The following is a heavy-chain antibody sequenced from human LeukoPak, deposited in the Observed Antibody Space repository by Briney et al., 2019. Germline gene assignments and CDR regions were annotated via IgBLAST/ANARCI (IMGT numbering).Heavy chain of an antibody. V-gene: IGHV4-34*01. J-gene: IGHJ5*02. Sequence: SETLSLTXAVYGGSFSGYYWSWIRQPPGKGLEWIGEINHSGSTNYNPSLKSRVTISVDTSKNQFSLNLRSVTAADTAVYYCARGRGYCSGGSCINWIDPWGQGTLVTV. D-gene: IGHD2-15*01. CDR3: ARGRGYCSGGSCINWIDP. CDR2: INHSGST. CDR1: GGSFSGYY.